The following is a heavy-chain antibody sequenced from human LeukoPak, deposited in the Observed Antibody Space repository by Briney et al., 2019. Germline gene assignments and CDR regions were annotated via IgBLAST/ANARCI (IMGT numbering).Heavy chain of an antibody. CDR3: SRPLRTVTTFWGFDY. Sequence: GGSLRLSCAASGFTFSSYGMSWVRQAPGKGLEWVSAISGSGGSTYYADSVKGRFTISRDNSKNTLYLQMNSLRAEDTAVYYCSRPLRTVTTFWGFDYWGQGTLVTVSS. V-gene: IGHV3-23*01. CDR2: ISGSGGST. D-gene: IGHD4-17*01. CDR1: GFTFSSYG. J-gene: IGHJ4*02.